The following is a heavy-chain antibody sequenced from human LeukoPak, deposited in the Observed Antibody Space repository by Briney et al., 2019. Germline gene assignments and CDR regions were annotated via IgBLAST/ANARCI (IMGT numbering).Heavy chain of an antibody. CDR1: GFTFSSYE. V-gene: IGHV3-48*03. J-gene: IGHJ4*02. D-gene: IGHD3-10*01. CDR2: ISSSSSTI. CDR3: AKDMQNYYGSGTVFK. Sequence: GGSLRLSCAASGFTFSSYEMNWVRQAPGKGLEWVSYISSSSSTIYYADSVKGRFTISRDNAKNSLYLQMNSLRAEDTALYYCAKDMQNYYGSGTVFKWGQGTLVTVSS.